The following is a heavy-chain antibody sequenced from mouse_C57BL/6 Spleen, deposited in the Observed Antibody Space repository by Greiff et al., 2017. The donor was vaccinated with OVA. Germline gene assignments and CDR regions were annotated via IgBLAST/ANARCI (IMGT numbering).Heavy chain of an antibody. V-gene: IGHV1-53*01. J-gene: IGHJ2*01. D-gene: IGHD2-5*01. Sequence: QVQLQQPGTELVKPGASVKLSCKASGYTFTSYWMHWVKQRPGQGLEWMGNINPSNGGTNYNEKFKRKATLTVDKSSSTAYMQRSSLTSEDSAVYYCARYYSKGDWGQGTTLTVSS. CDR1: GYTFTSYW. CDR3: ARYYSKGD. CDR2: INPSNGGT.